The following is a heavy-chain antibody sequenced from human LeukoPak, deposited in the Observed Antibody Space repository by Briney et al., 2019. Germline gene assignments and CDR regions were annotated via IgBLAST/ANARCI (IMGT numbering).Heavy chain of an antibody. Sequence: ASVKVSCKASGYTFTGYYMHWVRQAPGQGLEWMGWINPNSGGTNYAQKFQGWVTMTRDTSISTAYMELSRLRSDDTAVYYCASSPNSGSYEELDYWGQGTLVTVSS. CDR1: GYTFTGYY. V-gene: IGHV1-2*04. J-gene: IGHJ4*02. CDR3: ASSPNSGSYEELDY. CDR2: INPNSGGT. D-gene: IGHD1-26*01.